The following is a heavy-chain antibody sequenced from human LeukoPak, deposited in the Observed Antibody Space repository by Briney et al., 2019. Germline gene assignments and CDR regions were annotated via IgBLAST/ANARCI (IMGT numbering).Heavy chain of an antibody. CDR1: GFTFDDYG. CDR3: ARDSKRWLPNPDAFDI. V-gene: IGHV3-20*04. CDR2: INWNGGST. D-gene: IGHD5-12*01. J-gene: IGHJ3*02. Sequence: RPGGSLRLSCAASGFTFDDYGMNWVRQAPGKRLEWVSGINWNGGSTGYADSVKGRFTISRDNAKNSLYLQMNSLRAEDTAVYYCARDSKRWLPNPDAFDIWGQGTMVTVSS.